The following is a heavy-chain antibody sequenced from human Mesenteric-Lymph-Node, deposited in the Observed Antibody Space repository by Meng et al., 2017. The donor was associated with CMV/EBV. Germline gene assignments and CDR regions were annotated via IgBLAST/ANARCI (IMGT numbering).Heavy chain of an antibody. V-gene: IGHV3-21*01. Sequence: GESLKISCAASGFTFGSYSMNWVRQAPGKGLEWVSSISSSSSYIYYADSVKGRFTISRDNAKNSLYLQMNSLRAEDTAVYYCAREGEYQLPRTDYYYYGMDVWGQGTTVTVSS. CDR1: GFTFGSYS. CDR2: ISSSSSYI. CDR3: AREGEYQLPRTDYYYYGMDV. D-gene: IGHD2-2*01. J-gene: IGHJ6*02.